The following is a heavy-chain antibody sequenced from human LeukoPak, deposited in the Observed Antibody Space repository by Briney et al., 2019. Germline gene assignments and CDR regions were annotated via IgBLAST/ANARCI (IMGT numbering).Heavy chain of an antibody. J-gene: IGHJ4*02. V-gene: IGHV4-59*08. CDR3: ARHANAYSSSYFDY. D-gene: IGHD4-11*01. CDR2: IHHSGYT. CDR1: GDSIRSSY. Sequence: SETLSLTCTVSGDSIRSSYWNWIRQPPGKGLEWIGYIHHSGYTKYNPSLKSRLTISVYTSRNQFSLKLSSVTAADTAVYYCARHANAYSSSYFDYWGQGSLVTVSS.